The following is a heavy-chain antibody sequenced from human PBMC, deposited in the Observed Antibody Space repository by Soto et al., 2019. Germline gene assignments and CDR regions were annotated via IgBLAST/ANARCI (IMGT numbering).Heavy chain of an antibody. CDR2: IYYTGTT. V-gene: IGHV4-61*01. CDR3: DRGQGYDFWSGLNWFDP. J-gene: IGHJ5*02. D-gene: IGHD3-3*01. CDR1: GGSVNSGSYY. Sequence: PSETLSLTCAVSGGSVNSGSYYLTWIRQPPGRGLEGIGYIYYTGTTDSNPSLKSRVTISFARSTNQFSLKLSSVTAADTAVYYGDRGQGYDFWSGLNWFDPWGQGTLVTVSS.